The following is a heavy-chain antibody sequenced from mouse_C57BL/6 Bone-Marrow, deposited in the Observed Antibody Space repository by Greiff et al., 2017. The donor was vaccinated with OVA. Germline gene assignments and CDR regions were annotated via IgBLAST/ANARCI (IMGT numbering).Heavy chain of an antibody. CDR2: FDPENGDT. J-gene: IGHJ2*01. CDR3: TVTGRGFDD. V-gene: IGHV14-4*01. D-gene: IGHD2-12*01. CDR1: GFNIKDDY. Sequence: VQLQQSGAELVRPGASVKLSCTASGFNIKDDYMHWVKQRPEQGLEWIGWFDPENGDTEYASKFQGKATITADTSSNTAYRRRSSLASADTAVYYGTVTGRGFDDWGQGTTLTVSS.